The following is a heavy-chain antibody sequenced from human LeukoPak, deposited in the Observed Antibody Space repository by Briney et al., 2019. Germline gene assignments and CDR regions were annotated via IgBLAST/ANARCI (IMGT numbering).Heavy chain of an antibody. CDR3: AIDYYGSGSYYNGDY. CDR1: GYTFTGYY. J-gene: IGHJ4*02. CDR2: INPNSGGT. D-gene: IGHD3-10*01. Sequence: RASVKVSCKASGYTFTGYYMHWVRQAPGQGLEWMGWINPNSGGTNYAQKFQGRVTMTRDTSISTAYMELSRLRSDDTAVYYCAIDYYGSGSYYNGDYWGQGTLVTVSS. V-gene: IGHV1-2*02.